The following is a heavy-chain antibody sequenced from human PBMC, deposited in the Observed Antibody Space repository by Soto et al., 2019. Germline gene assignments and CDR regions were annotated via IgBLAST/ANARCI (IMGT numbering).Heavy chain of an antibody. Sequence: EVQLVESGGGVVRPGGSLRLSCAASGFTFDDYGMSWVRQAPGKRLEWVCGINWNGGSTGYADSVKGLFTISRDNAKNCLYLQFNGLVADDTALYYFARLYSSGWYRPGRYWGQGTLVTVSS. J-gene: IGHJ1*01. CDR2: INWNGGST. CDR3: ARLYSSGWYRPGRY. CDR1: GFTFDDYG. V-gene: IGHV3-20*04. D-gene: IGHD6-19*01.